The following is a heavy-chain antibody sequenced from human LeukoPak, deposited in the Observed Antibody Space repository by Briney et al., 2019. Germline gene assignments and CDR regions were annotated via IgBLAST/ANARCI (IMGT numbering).Heavy chain of an antibody. CDR3: ARSDWFDP. V-gene: IGHV3-74*01. J-gene: IGHJ5*02. CDR2: IKSDGSAA. CDR1: GFAISAYW. Sequence: GGSLRPSCAASGFAISAYWMNWVRQAPGKGLVWVSRIKSDGSAAYFADSVRGRFTISRDNAKNTLYLQMNSLRVEDTAVYYCARSDWFDPWGQGTLVTVSS.